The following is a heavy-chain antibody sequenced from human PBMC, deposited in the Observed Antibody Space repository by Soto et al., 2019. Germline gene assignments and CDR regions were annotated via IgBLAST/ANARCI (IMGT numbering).Heavy chain of an antibody. V-gene: IGHV1-18*01. CDR3: ARHSAGSHYYYYYGMDV. CDR2: ISAHNGNT. J-gene: IGHJ6*02. Sequence: GASVKVSCKASGYTFTSYGISWVRQAPGQGLEWMGWISAHNGNTNYAQKLQGRVTMTTDTSTSTAYMELRSLRSDDTAVYYCARHSAGSHYYYYYGMDVWGQGTTVTVSS. CDR1: GYTFTSYG.